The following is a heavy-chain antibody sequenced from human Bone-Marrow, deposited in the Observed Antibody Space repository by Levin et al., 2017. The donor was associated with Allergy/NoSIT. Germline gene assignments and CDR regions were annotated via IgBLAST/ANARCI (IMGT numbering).Heavy chain of an antibody. V-gene: IGHV3-53*01. J-gene: IGHJ4*02. CDR3: ATSAVPNRGDY. Sequence: SGGSLRLSCAASEFTVSTNYMSWVRQAPGKGLEWVSIIYPDGGTFYADSLQGRLTTSRDRSRSTLFLQMSSLRAEDTAVYYCATSAVPNRGDYWGQGTLVTVSS. CDR2: IYPDGGT. D-gene: IGHD6-13*01. CDR1: EFTVSTNY.